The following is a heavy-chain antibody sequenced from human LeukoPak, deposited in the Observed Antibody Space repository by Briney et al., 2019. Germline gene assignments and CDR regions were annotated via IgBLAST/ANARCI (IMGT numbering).Heavy chain of an antibody. CDR3: AREGRVSGYDFDC. Sequence: PGGSLRLSCAASGFTFSSYWMHWVRQAPGKGLVWVSRINSDGSSITYADSVKGRFTISSDNANNTLYLQMNSLRVEDTAVYYCAREGRVSGYDFDCWGQGTLVTVSS. CDR1: GFTFSSYW. CDR2: INSDGSSI. J-gene: IGHJ4*02. V-gene: IGHV3-74*03. D-gene: IGHD5-12*01.